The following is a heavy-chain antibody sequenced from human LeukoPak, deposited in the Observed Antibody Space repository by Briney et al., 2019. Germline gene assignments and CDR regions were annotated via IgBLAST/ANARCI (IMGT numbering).Heavy chain of an antibody. CDR1: GGSITTTNW. D-gene: IGHD1-26*01. CDR3: TRESGAFSPFGF. V-gene: IGHV4-4*02. J-gene: IGHJ4*02. Sequence: ASETLSLTCAVSGGSITTTNWWSWVRQPPGKGLEWIGEVHLSGATYYNPSLESRVSMSIDKSKNHLSLEVTSVTAADTAIYYCTRESGAFSPFGFWGQGTLLTVSS. CDR2: VHLSGAT.